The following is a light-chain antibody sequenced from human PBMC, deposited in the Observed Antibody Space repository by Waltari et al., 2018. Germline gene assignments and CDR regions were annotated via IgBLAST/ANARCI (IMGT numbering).Light chain of an antibody. CDR2: GVS. CDR3: CSYAGGFTWV. V-gene: IGLV2-11*01. J-gene: IGLJ3*02. Sequence: QSPLTQPRSVSGSPRQSATTSCTGPHNAVGYHDYVPWYQQHPNEAPKLLIFGVSQRPSGGPDRFSGSKAGNTASLSISGLQAEDEADYYCCSYAGGFTWVFGGGTRLTV. CDR1: HNAVGYHDY.